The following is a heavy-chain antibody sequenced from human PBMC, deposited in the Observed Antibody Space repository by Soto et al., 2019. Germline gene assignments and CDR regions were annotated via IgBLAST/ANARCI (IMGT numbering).Heavy chain of an antibody. V-gene: IGHV3-33*01. D-gene: IGHD6-19*01. CDR1: GFTFSSYG. Sequence: GGSLRLSCAASGFTFSSYGMHWVRQAPGKGLEWVAVIWYDGSNKYYADSVKGRFTISRDNSKNTLYLQVNSLRAEDTAVYYCASGTPVARLSFWGQGTLVTVSS. CDR3: ASGTPVARLSF. CDR2: IWYDGSNK. J-gene: IGHJ4*02.